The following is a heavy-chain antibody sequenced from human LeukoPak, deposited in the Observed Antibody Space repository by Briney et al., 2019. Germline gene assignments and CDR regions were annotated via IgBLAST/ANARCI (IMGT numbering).Heavy chain of an antibody. CDR2: ISSSSSYI. V-gene: IGHV3-21*01. Sequence: PGGSLRLSCAASGFTFSSYSMNWVRQAPGKGLEWVSSISSSSSYIYYADSVKGRFTISRDNAKNSLYLQMNSPRAEDTAVYYCARGNSRWGDSSGYYYWAYWGQGTLVTVSS. CDR1: GFTFSSYS. J-gene: IGHJ4*02. CDR3: ARGNSRWGDSSGYYYWAY. D-gene: IGHD3-22*01.